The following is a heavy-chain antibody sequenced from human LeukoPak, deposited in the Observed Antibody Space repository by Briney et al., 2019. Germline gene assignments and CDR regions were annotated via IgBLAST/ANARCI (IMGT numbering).Heavy chain of an antibody. V-gene: IGHV1-69*04. J-gene: IGHJ4*02. CDR1: GGTFSSYA. D-gene: IGHD6-19*01. Sequence: GASVKVSCKASGGTFSSYAISWVRQAPGQGLEWMGRIIPILGIANYAQKFQGRVTITADKSTSTAYMELSSLRSEDTAVYYCARGVDSSRTVAGLDYWGQGTLVTVSS. CDR3: ARGVDSSRTVAGLDY. CDR2: IIPILGIA.